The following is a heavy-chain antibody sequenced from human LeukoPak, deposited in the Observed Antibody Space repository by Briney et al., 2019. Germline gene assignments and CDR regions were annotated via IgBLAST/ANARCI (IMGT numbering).Heavy chain of an antibody. CDR1: GFTVNSNY. Sequence: GGSLRLSCAASGFTVNSNYMSWVRQAPGKGLEWVSLIYSGGSTYYADPVKGRFTISRDNSKNTLYLQMNSLRAEDTAVYYCARDGEYCTSTGCYYPFWGQGTLVTVSS. CDR2: IYSGGST. J-gene: IGHJ4*02. V-gene: IGHV3-53*01. D-gene: IGHD2-2*01. CDR3: ARDGEYCTSTGCYYPF.